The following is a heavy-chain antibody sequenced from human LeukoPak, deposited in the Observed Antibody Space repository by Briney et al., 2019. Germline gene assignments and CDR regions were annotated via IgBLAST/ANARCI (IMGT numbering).Heavy chain of an antibody. CDR2: TYYRSKWYN. V-gene: IGHV6-1*01. D-gene: IGHD3-22*01. CDR1: GDSVSSNSAA. CDR3: AREMSYYDPVADEYYYYGMDV. J-gene: IGHJ6*02. Sequence: SQTLSLTCAISGDSVSSNSAAWNWIRQSPSRGLEWLGRTYYRSKWYNDYAVSVKSRITINPDTSKNQFSLQLNSVTPEDTAVYYCAREMSYYDPVADEYYYYGMDVWGQGTTVTVSS.